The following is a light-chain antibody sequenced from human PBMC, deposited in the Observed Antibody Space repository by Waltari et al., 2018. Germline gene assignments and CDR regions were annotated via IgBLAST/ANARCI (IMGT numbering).Light chain of an antibody. CDR1: SSDVATYDL. J-gene: IGLJ2*01. V-gene: IGLV2-23*02. CDR2: EVT. Sequence: QSALTQPASVSGSPGQSITISCTGTSSDVATYDLVSWFQQHQGKAPKLIIYEVTKRPSGISDRFSGFKSGNTASLTISGLRAEDDTDYYCSSYAGHNTWIFGGGTKLTVL. CDR3: SSYAGHNTWI.